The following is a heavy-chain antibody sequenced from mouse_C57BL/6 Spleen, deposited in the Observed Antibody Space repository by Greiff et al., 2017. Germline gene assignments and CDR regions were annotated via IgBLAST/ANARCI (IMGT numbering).Heavy chain of an antibody. CDR2: INPGSGGT. J-gene: IGHJ2*01. CDR1: GYAFTNYL. CDR3: ERDGSSLYYFDY. Sequence: VKLQQSGAELVRPGTSVKVSCKASGYAFTNYLIEWVKQRPGQGLEWIGVINPGSGGTNYNEKFKGKATLTADKSSSTAYMQLSSLTSEDSAVYFCERDGSSLYYFDYWGQGTTLTVSS. D-gene: IGHD1-1*01. V-gene: IGHV1-54*01.